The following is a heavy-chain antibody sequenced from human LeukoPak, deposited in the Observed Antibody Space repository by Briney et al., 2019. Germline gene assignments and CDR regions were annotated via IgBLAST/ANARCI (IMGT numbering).Heavy chain of an antibody. V-gene: IGHV3-23*01. CDR2: IIGSGSST. J-gene: IGHJ4*02. D-gene: IGHD6-13*01. Sequence: PGGSLRLSCAASGXTFSSYAMSWVRQAPGKGLEWVSAIIGSGSSTYYADSVKGRFTISRDNSKNTLFLQMNSLRAEDTAVHYCAKDRAQQLVLDFWGQGTLVTVSS. CDR1: GXTFSSYA. CDR3: AKDRAQQLVLDF.